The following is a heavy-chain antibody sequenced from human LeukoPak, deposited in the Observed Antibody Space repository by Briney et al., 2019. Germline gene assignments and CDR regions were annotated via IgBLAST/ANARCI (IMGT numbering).Heavy chain of an antibody. CDR2: ISSSGSTI. CDR3: ARADVDTAMAFDY. J-gene: IGHJ4*02. CDR1: GFTFSDYY. D-gene: IGHD5-18*01. V-gene: IGHV3-11*01. Sequence: GGSLRLSCAASGFTFSDYYMSWIRQAPGKGLEWVSYISSSGSTIYYADSVKGRFTTSRDNAKNSLYLQMNSLRAEDTAVYYCARADVDTAMAFDYWGQGTLVTVSS.